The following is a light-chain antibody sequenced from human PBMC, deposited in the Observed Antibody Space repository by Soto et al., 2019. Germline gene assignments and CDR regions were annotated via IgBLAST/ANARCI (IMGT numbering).Light chain of an antibody. CDR2: GAS. CDR3: HQVYTYPRT. V-gene: IGKV1-9*01. J-gene: IGKJ1*01. Sequence: IQLTESPSSLSASFGDRVTITCRASQGFRSFLSCFQQRPGKAPKLLIFGASTLQNGVPARFSGGRFGTEFTLTITSLQPEDFATYYCHQVYTYPRTFGQGTKVDIK. CDR1: QGFRSF.